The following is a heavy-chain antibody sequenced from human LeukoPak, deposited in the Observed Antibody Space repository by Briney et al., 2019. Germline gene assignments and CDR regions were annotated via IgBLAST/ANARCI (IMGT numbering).Heavy chain of an antibody. J-gene: IGHJ4*02. CDR3: ARHYGDYAPFFDY. V-gene: IGHV3-7*01. Sequence: GGSLRLSCAASGFTFSSYWMSWVRQAPGKGLEWVANIKQDGSEKYYVDSVKGRFTISRDNAKNSLYLQMNSLRAEDTAVYYCARHYGDYAPFFDYWGQGTLVSVSS. CDR1: GFTFSSYW. D-gene: IGHD4-17*01. CDR2: IKQDGSEK.